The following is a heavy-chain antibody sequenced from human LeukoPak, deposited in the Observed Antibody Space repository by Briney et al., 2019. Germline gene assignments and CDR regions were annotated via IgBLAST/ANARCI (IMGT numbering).Heavy chain of an antibody. CDR3: ASDRTGTWGYYYYYGMDV. V-gene: IGHV3-48*02. CDR2: ISSSSSTI. J-gene: IGHJ6*02. Sequence: GGSLRLSCAASGFTFSSYSMNWVRQAPGKGLEWVSYISSSSSTIYYADSVKGRFTISRDNAKNSLYLQMNSLRDEDTAAYYCASDRTGTWGYYYYYGMDVWGQGTTVTVSS. CDR1: GFTFSSYS. D-gene: IGHD1-1*01.